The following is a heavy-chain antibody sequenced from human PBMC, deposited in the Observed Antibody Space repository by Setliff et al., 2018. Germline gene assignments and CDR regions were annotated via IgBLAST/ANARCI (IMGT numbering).Heavy chain of an antibody. V-gene: IGHV4-4*08. D-gene: IGHD2-2*01. Sequence: SETLSLTCTVSGGSISVYYWTWFRQPPGKGLEWIGYISSGSTNYNPSLKSRVTISVDTSKNQFSLKLNYVTAADTAVYYCARALGYCSRTSCYADAFDIWGQGTMVTVSS. CDR3: ARALGYCSRTSCYADAFDI. J-gene: IGHJ3*02. CDR2: ISSGST. CDR1: GGSISVYY.